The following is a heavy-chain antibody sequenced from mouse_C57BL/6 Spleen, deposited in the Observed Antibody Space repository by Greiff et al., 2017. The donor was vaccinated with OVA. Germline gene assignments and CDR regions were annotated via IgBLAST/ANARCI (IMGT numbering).Heavy chain of an antibody. CDR3: ARVHYDYDGEAWFAY. J-gene: IGHJ3*01. Sequence: EVQRVESEGGLVQPGSSMKLSCTASGFTFSDYYMAWVRQVPEKGLEWVANINYDGSSTYYLDSLKSRFIISRDNAKNILYLQMSSLKSEDTATYYCARVHYDYDGEAWFAYWGQGTLVTVSA. V-gene: IGHV5-16*01. CDR1: GFTFSDYY. CDR2: INYDGSST. D-gene: IGHD2-4*01.